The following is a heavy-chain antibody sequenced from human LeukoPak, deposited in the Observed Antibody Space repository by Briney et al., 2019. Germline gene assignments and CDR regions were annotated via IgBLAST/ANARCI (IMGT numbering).Heavy chain of an antibody. CDR2: IWYDGSNK. V-gene: IGHV3-33*01. CDR1: GFTFSSYG. J-gene: IGHJ4*02. CDR3: ARGAERVVDDFDY. D-gene: IGHD3-22*01. Sequence: GGSLRLSCAASGFTFSSYGMHWVCQAPGKGLEWVAVIWYDGSNKYYADSVKGRFTISRDNSKNTLYLQMNSLRAEDTAVYYCARGAERVVDDFDYWGQGTLVTVSS.